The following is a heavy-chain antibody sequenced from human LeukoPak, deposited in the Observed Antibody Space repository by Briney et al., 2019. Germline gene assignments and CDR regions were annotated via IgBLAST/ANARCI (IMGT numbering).Heavy chain of an antibody. V-gene: IGHV3-23*01. J-gene: IGHJ1*01. CDR2: ISGSGGST. CDR1: GFTFSSYA. D-gene: IGHD6-13*01. Sequence: GGSLRLSCAASGFTFSSYAMSWVRQAPGKGLEWVSAISGSGGSTYYADSVKGRFTISRDNSKNTLYLQMNSLRAEDTGVYYCAKERQQQLVPEYFQHWGQGTLVTVSS. CDR3: AKERQQQLVPEYFQH.